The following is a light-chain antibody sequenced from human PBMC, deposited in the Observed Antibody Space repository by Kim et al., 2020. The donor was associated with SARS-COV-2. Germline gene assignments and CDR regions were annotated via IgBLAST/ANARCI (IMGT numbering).Light chain of an antibody. V-gene: IGLV2-14*03. CDR2: AVR. CDR1: SSDVGSYNY. CDR3: SSYTRSSTNYV. Sequence: QSITHSCTGTSSDVGSYNYVSWYQQHLGKAPKLMIYAVRNRPSGVSNRFSGSKSGNTASLTISGLQAEDEADYYCSSYTRSSTNYVFGTGTKVTVL. J-gene: IGLJ1*01.